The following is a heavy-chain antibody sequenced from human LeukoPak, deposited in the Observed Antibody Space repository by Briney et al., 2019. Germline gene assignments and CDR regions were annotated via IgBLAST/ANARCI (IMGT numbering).Heavy chain of an antibody. D-gene: IGHD6-19*01. V-gene: IGHV3-53*01. Sequence: GGSLRLSCAASGFTVSGNYMSWVRQAPGKGLEWVSVIYSGGSTYYADSVKGRFTISRDNSKNTLYLQMNSLRAEDTAVYYCARAEFSKRYSSGLYYFDYWGQGTLVTVSS. CDR2: IYSGGST. J-gene: IGHJ4*02. CDR1: GFTVSGNY. CDR3: ARAEFSKRYSSGLYYFDY.